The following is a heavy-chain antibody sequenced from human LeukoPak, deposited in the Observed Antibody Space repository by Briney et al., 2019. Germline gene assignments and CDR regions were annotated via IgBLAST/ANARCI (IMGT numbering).Heavy chain of an antibody. CDR1: GGTFSSYA. J-gene: IGHJ6*03. D-gene: IGHD3-9*01. CDR2: IIPIFGTA. CDR3: ARDALVGILTGYVSYYYMDV. Sequence: SVKVSCKASGGTFSSYAISWVRQAPGQGLEWRGGIIPIFGTANYAQKFQGGVTITTDESPSTAYMELSSLRSEDTAVSYCARDALVGILTGYVSYYYMDVWGKGTTVTVSS. V-gene: IGHV1-69*05.